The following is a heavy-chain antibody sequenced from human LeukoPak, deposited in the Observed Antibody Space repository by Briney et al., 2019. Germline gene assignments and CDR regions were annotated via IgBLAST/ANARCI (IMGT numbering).Heavy chain of an antibody. CDR2: IYTSRST. Sequence: PSETLSLTCTVSGGSISSYYWSWIRQPAGKGLEWTGRIYTSRSTNYNPSLKSRVTMSVDTSKDQFSLKLSSVTAADTAVYYCARGNDFWSGYYSRGWFDPWGQGTLVTVSS. J-gene: IGHJ5*02. CDR1: GGSISSYY. V-gene: IGHV4-4*07. D-gene: IGHD3-3*01. CDR3: ARGNDFWSGYYSRGWFDP.